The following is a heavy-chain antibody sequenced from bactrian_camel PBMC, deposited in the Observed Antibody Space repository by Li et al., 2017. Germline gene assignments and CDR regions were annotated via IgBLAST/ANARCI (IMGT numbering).Heavy chain of an antibody. V-gene: IGHV3S25*01. CDR1: GYTSHRHC. CDR2: LDSDGIA. D-gene: IGHD6*01. Sequence: ESGGGSVEAGGSLRLSCRVSGYTSHRHCMAWFRQTPGNGREAVAALDSDGIADYADSVKDRFTISYDSAKSTVYLQMNSLEPEDTAMYYCAADGTYGANCPWEYTYWGQGTQVTVS. J-gene: IGHJ4*01. CDR3: AADGTYGANCPWEYTY.